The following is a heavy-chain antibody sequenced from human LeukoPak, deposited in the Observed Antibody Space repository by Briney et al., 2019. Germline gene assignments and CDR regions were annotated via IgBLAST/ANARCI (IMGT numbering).Heavy chain of an antibody. CDR1: GFTFSSYE. Sequence: GGSLRLSCAASGFTFSSYEMNWVRQAPGKGLEWVSYISSSGSTIYYADSVKGRFTISRDNAKNSLYLQMNSLRAEDTALYHCARVGVIAALGGYYYYMDVWGKGTTVTISS. D-gene: IGHD6-13*01. J-gene: IGHJ6*03. CDR3: ARVGVIAALGGYYYYMDV. V-gene: IGHV3-48*03. CDR2: ISSSGSTI.